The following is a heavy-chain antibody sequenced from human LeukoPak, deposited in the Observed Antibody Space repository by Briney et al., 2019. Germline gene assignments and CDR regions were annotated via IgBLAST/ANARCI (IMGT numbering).Heavy chain of an antibody. V-gene: IGHV4-30-4*08. CDR2: IYYSGST. J-gene: IGHJ4*02. D-gene: IGHD3-3*01. CDR3: ARVLSRFDYDFWSGSNTFDY. CDR1: GGSISSGDYY. Sequence: PSETLSLTCTVSGGSISSGDYYWSWIRQPPGKGLEWIGYIYYSGSTYYNPSLKSRVTISVDTSKNQFSLKLSPVTAADTAVYYCARVLSRFDYDFWSGSNTFDYWGQGTLVTVSS.